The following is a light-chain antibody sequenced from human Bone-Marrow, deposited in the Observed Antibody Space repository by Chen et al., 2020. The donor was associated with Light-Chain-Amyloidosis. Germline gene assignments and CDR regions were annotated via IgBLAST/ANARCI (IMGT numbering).Light chain of an antibody. CDR3: ATWDDRLRGPL. J-gene: IGLJ3*02. Sequence: QSVLTQPPSVSGTPGEKVTISCSGNPSNIGSNYVFWYQQINGTAPKLHICKANLRPSGVPERFSGSQSGTSASLAISWLRSEDEAAYYCATWDDRLRGPLFGGGTKLTVL. CDR1: PSNIGSNY. CDR2: KAN. V-gene: IGLV1-47*01.